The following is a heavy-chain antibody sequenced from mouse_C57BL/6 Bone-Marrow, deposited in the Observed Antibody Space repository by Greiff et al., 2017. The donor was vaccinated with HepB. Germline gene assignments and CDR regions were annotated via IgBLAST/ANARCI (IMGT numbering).Heavy chain of an antibody. CDR1: GFTFSSYG. Sequence: EVQGVESGGDLVKPGGSLKLSCAASGFTFSSYGMSWVRQTPDKRLEWVATISSGGSYTYYPDSLKGRFTISRDNAKNTLYLQMSSLKSEDTAMYYCARNYYYAMDYWGQGTSVTVSS. V-gene: IGHV5-6*01. CDR3: ARNYYYAMDY. J-gene: IGHJ4*01. CDR2: ISSGGSYT.